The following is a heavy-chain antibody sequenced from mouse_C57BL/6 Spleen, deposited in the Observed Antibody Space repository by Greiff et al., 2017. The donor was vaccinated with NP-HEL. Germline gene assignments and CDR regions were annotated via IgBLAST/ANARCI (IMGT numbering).Heavy chain of an antibody. J-gene: IGHJ4*01. V-gene: IGHV5-4*01. CDR3: ARDPDYGSSYAMDY. D-gene: IGHD1-1*01. Sequence: EVKLVESGGGLVKPGGSLKLSCAASGFTFSSYAMSWVRQTPEKRLEWVATISDGGSYTYYPDNVKGRFTISRDNAKNNLYLQMSHLKSEDTAMYYCARDPDYGSSYAMDYWGQGTSVTVSS. CDR2: ISDGGSYT. CDR1: GFTFSSYA.